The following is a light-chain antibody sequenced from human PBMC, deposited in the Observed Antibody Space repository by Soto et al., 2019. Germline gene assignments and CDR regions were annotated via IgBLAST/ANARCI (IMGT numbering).Light chain of an antibody. CDR2: GAS. V-gene: IGKV3-20*01. J-gene: IGKJ5*01. CDR1: QRVSSSY. CDR3: QHFGGTTFT. Sequence: STGPLSLSSGERHTPSLWPSQRVSSSYLAWYQQRPGQTPSLLIYGASTRATGIPDRFSGSGSGTHFTLTISRLEPGDFAVYYCQHFGGTTFTFGQGTRLEIK.